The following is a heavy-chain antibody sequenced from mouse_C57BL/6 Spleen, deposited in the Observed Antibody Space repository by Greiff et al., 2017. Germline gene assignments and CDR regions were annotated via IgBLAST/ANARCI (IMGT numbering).Heavy chain of an antibody. D-gene: IGHD1-1*01. Sequence: ESGPGLVKPSQSLSLTCSVTGYSITSGYYWNWIRQFPGNKLEWMGYISYDGSNNYNPSLKNRISITRDTSKNQFFLKLNSVTTEDTATYYCARPTVVAVYAMDYWGQGTSVTVSS. CDR2: ISYDGSN. CDR1: GYSITSGYY. CDR3: ARPTVVAVYAMDY. V-gene: IGHV3-6*01. J-gene: IGHJ4*01.